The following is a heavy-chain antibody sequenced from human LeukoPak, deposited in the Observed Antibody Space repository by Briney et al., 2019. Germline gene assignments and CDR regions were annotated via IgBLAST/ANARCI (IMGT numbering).Heavy chain of an antibody. J-gene: IGHJ3*02. CDR1: GFTFSSYS. Sequence: PGRSLRLSCAASGFTFSSYSMNWVRQAPGKGLEWVSSISSSSSYIYYADSVKGRFTISRDNAKNSLYLQMNSLRAEDMALYYCAKGSGEQLVITKDDGEDAFDIWGQGTMVTVSS. CDR3: AKGSGEQLVITKDDGEDAFDI. CDR2: ISSSSSYI. D-gene: IGHD6-6*01. V-gene: IGHV3-21*04.